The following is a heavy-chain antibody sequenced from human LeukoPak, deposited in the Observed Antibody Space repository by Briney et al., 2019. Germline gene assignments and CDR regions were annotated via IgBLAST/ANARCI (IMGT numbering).Heavy chain of an antibody. J-gene: IGHJ4*02. D-gene: IGHD3-10*02. Sequence: GGSLRLSCTASGFTFSEYCMTWVRQAPGKGLESVANINQDGSEKSSVGSVKGRFTISRDNAKKSLYLQMNSLRAEDAAVYYCARDLSQFCSGTYDYWGQGTLVTVSS. CDR1: GFTFSEYC. CDR3: ARDLSQFCSGTYDY. CDR2: INQDGSEK. V-gene: IGHV3-7*04.